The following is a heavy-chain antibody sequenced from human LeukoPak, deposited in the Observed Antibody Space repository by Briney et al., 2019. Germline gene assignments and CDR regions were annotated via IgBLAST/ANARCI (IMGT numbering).Heavy chain of an antibody. D-gene: IGHD2-15*01. Sequence: SETLSLTCAVYGGSFSGYYWSWIRQPPGKELEWIGEINHSGSTNYNPSLKSRVTISVDTSKNQFSLKLSSVTAADTAVYYCARGACSGGSCKYYYYYYYMDVWGKGTTVTVSS. CDR1: GGSFSGYY. V-gene: IGHV4-34*01. J-gene: IGHJ6*03. CDR3: ARGACSGGSCKYYYYYYYMDV. CDR2: INHSGST.